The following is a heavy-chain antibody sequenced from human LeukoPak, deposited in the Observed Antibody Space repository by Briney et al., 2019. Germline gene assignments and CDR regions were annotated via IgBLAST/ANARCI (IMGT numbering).Heavy chain of an antibody. J-gene: IGHJ6*04. D-gene: IGHD3-10*02. CDR2: IYSGGNT. V-gene: IGHV3-53*01. Sequence: PGGSLRLSCVTSGLNVKNNYMFWVRQSPVKGLEWVSIIYSGGNTFYADSVKGRFTISRDNAKNSLYLQMNSLRAEDTAVYYCAELGITMIGGVWGKGTTVTISS. CDR1: GLNVKNNY. CDR3: AELGITMIGGV.